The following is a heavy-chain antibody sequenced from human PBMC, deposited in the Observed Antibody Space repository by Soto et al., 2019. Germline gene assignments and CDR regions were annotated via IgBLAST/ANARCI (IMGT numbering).Heavy chain of an antibody. CDR2: IWYDGSNK. J-gene: IGHJ4*02. D-gene: IGHD3-16*01. CDR1: GFTFSTYG. Sequence: ESGGGVVQPGRSLRLSCAASGFTFSTYGMHWVRQAPGKGLEWVAVIWYDGSNKYYADSVQGRFTISRDNSKNTLYLQMNSLRAEDTAVYYCARDYDGLPSYWGQGTLVTVPS. V-gene: IGHV3-33*01. CDR3: ARDYDGLPSY.